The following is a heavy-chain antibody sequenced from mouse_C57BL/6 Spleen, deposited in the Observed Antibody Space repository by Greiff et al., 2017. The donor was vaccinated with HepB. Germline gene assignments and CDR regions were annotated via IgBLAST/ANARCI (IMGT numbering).Heavy chain of an antibody. J-gene: IGHJ1*03. D-gene: IGHD2-4*01. CDR1: GFTFSSYA. V-gene: IGHV5-9-1*02. CDR3: TREGLRRGGFDV. CDR2: ISSGGDYI. Sequence: DVQLVESGEGLVKPGGSLKLSCAASGFTFSSYAMSWVRQTPEKRLEWVAYISSGGDYIYYADTVKGRFTISRDNARNTLYLQMSSLKSEDTAMYYCTREGLRRGGFDVWGTGTTVTVSS.